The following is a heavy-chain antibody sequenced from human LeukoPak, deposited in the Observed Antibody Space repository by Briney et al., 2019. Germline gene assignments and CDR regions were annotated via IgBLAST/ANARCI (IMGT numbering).Heavy chain of an antibody. CDR1: GGTFSSYA. CDR3: KRRTAYDILTGYFSRDWFDP. V-gene: IGHV1-69*05. J-gene: IGHJ5*02. CDR2: IIPIFGTA. D-gene: IGHD3-9*01. Sequence: ASVKVSCKASGGTFSSYAISWVRQAPGQGLDWMGRIIPIFGTANCAQKFQGRVTITTDESTSTAYMELSSLRSEDTAVYFCKRRTAYDILTGYFSRDWFDPWGQGTLVTVSS.